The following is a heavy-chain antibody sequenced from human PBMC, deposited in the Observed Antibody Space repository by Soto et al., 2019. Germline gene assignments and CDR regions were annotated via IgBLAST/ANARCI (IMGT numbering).Heavy chain of an antibody. CDR2: IKSKTDGGTT. CDR3: TTDLSCYCCYDPYHDYMDF. V-gene: IGHV3-15*01. CDR1: GFTFSNAW. Sequence: GGSLRLSCAASGFTFSNAWMSWVRQAPGKGLEWVGRIKSKTDGGTTDYAAPVKGRFTISRDDSKNTLYLQMNSLKTEDTAVYYCTTDLSCYCCYDPYHDYMDFCAQGTTVPGSS. D-gene: IGHD5-12*01. J-gene: IGHJ6*03.